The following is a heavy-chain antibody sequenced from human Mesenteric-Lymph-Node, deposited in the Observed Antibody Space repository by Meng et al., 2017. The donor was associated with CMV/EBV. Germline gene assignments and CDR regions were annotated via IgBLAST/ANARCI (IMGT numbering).Heavy chain of an antibody. CDR2: ISASGTYI. J-gene: IGHJ1*01. CDR1: GFTFSSYE. CDR3: ARADSSWSAEYFQH. D-gene: IGHD3-22*01. Sequence: GESLKISCAASGFTFSSYEMIWVRQAPGKGLEWVSSISASGTYIYYADSLNGRFTISRDNAKNSLSLEMNSLRAEDTAVYYCARADSSWSAEYFQHWGQGSLVTVSS. V-gene: IGHV3-21*01.